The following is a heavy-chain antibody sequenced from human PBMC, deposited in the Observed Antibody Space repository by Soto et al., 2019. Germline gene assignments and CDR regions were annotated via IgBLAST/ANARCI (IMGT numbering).Heavy chain of an antibody. V-gene: IGHV4-59*01. CDR3: ARGSINVGAQVNDC. CDR2: VSNTGGT. CDR1: GDSLSSYF. J-gene: IGHJ4*02. Sequence: FGTPAPSCTVSGDSLSSYFLGWVPAPPGKGLLWIGYVSNTGGTNYNPSLWSRVTISLDTSKNQFSLRLSSVTAGDMAVYFCARGSINVGAQVNDCWGQGTLVTVSS. D-gene: IGHD1-26*01.